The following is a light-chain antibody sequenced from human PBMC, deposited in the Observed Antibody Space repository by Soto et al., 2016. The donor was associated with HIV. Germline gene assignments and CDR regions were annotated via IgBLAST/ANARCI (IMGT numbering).Light chain of an antibody. Sequence: DIQMTQSPSSLSLSIGDRVSITCRASQSISTYLNWYQQKPGRAPKLLIYDASTLQSGVPSRFSGSGSGTDFTLIISSLQPEDFGTYYCQQSYNTPRSFGQGTMVETK. CDR2: DAS. V-gene: IGKV1-39*01. J-gene: IGKJ1*01. CDR1: QSISTY. CDR3: QQSYNTPRS.